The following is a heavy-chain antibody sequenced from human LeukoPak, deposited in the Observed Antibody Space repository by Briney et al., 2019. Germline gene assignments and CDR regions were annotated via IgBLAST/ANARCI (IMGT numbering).Heavy chain of an antibody. Sequence: SVKVSCKASGGTFSSYAISWVRQAPGQGLEWMGGIIPIFGTANYAQKFQGRVTITADESTSTAYMGLSSLRSEDTAVYYCARDLITMVRGVIDYWGQGTLVTVSS. CDR1: GGTFSSYA. CDR2: IIPIFGTA. J-gene: IGHJ4*02. CDR3: ARDLITMVRGVIDY. D-gene: IGHD3-10*01. V-gene: IGHV1-69*01.